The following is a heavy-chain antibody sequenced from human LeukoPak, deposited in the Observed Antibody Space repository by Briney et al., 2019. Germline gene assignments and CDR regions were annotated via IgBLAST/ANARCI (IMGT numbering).Heavy chain of an antibody. CDR3: ARLERGSYFDYFDY. CDR2: IIPIFDTT. CDR1: GGTFRTYA. V-gene: IGHV1-69*13. J-gene: IGHJ4*02. Sequence: ASVKVSCKASGGTFRTYAISWVRQAPGQGLEWMGGIIPIFDTTNYAQKFQGRVTITADESTSTAYMELSSLRSEDTAVYYCARLERGSYFDYFDYWGQGTLVTVSS. D-gene: IGHD1-26*01.